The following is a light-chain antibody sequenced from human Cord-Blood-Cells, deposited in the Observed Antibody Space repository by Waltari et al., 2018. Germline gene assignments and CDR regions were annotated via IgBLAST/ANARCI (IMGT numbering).Light chain of an antibody. Sequence: DLQMTQSPSSLSASVGDRVTITCRASQSISSYLYWSQQKPGKAPKLLSYAASSVQSGVPSRFSGSGSGTDFTLTISSLQPEDFATYYCQQSYSTPYTFGQGTKLEIK. V-gene: IGKV1-39*01. CDR2: AAS. CDR1: QSISSY. CDR3: QQSYSTPYT. J-gene: IGKJ2*01.